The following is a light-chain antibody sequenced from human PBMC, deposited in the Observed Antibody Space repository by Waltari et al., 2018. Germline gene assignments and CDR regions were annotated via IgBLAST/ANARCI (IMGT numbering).Light chain of an antibody. CDR1: SGHSSNI. CDR2: VNSDGSH. J-gene: IGLJ3*02. CDR3: QTGGHGTWV. Sequence: QLVLTQSPSASASLGASVRLTCTLDSGHSSNIIAWHQQQPEKGPRYLMKVNSDGSHSKGDEIPDRFSGSDSGAERYLTISSVQSEDEADYYCQTGGHGTWVFGGGTKLTVL. V-gene: IGLV4-69*01.